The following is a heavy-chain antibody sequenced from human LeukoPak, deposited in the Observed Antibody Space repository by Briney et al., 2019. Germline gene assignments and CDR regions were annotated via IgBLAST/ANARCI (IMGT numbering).Heavy chain of an antibody. Sequence: PSETLSLTCTVSGGSISSGAYYWSWVRQLPEKGLDWIGYIGYTGDTYYNPSLRSRATISKDMSKTQFSLRLNSLTAADTAVYYCARVAAATTNPRFDFWGQGTLVTVSS. CDR1: GGSISSGAYY. D-gene: IGHD1-1*01. J-gene: IGHJ4*02. CDR3: ARVAAATTNPRFDF. V-gene: IGHV4-31*03. CDR2: IGYTGDT.